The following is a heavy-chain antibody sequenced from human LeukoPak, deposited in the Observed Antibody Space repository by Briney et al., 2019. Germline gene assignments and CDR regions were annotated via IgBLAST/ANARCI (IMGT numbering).Heavy chain of an antibody. Sequence: PSQTLSLTCTVSGGSISSGSYYWSWIRQPAGKGLEWIGRIYTSGSTNYNPSLKSRVTISVDTSKNQFSLKLSSVTAADTAVYYCAGTHYDFWSGYFPLDYWGQGTLVTVSS. CDR2: IYTSGST. J-gene: IGHJ4*02. CDR3: AGTHYDFWSGYFPLDY. CDR1: GGSISSGSYY. V-gene: IGHV4-61*02. D-gene: IGHD3-3*01.